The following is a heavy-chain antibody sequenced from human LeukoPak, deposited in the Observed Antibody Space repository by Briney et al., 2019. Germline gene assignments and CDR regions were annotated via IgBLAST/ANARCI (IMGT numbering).Heavy chain of an antibody. D-gene: IGHD3-10*01. J-gene: IGHJ6*04. CDR1: GGSISSYY. V-gene: IGHV4-59*01. Sequence: KPSETLSLTCTVSGGSISSYYWSWIRQPPGKGLEWIGYIYYSGSTNYNPSLKSRVTISVDTSKNQFSLKLSSVTAADTAVYYCARDLYGSGSHYYYGMDVWGKGTTVTVSS. CDR2: IYYSGST. CDR3: ARDLYGSGSHYYYGMDV.